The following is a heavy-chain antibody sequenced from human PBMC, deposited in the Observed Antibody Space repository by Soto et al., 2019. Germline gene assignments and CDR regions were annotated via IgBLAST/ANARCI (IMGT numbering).Heavy chain of an antibody. D-gene: IGHD5-12*01. V-gene: IGHV4-59*08. J-gene: IGHJ4*02. CDR1: GGSISSYY. Sequence: QVQLQESGPGLVKPSETLSLTCTVSGGSISSYYWSWIRQPPGKGLEWVGYIYYSGSTTYNPSLKSRLXXXVXXSKNQFSLKLRSVTAADTAVYYCARLGRWLQALDSWGQGPLVTVSS. CDR3: ARLGRWLQALDS. CDR2: IYYSGST.